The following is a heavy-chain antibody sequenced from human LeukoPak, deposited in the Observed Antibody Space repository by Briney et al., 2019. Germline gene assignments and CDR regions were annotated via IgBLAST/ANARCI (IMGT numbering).Heavy chain of an antibody. Sequence: ASVKVSCKASGGTFSSYAISWVRQAPGQGLEWMGWMNPKSGNTGSAQRFQGRVTLTRDTSISTAYMELSSLRSEDTAVYYCARVWGSIDYWGQGTLVTVSS. D-gene: IGHD7-27*01. CDR3: ARVWGSIDY. CDR2: MNPKSGNT. J-gene: IGHJ4*02. CDR1: GGTFSSYA. V-gene: IGHV1-8*02.